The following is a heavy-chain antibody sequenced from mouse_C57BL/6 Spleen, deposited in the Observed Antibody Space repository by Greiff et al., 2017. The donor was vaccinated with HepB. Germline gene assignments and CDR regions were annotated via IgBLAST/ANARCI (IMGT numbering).Heavy chain of an antibody. CDR1: GYTFTSYW. J-gene: IGHJ1*03. CDR3: ARGATVVAPGYCDV. V-gene: IGHV1-69*01. Sequence: QVQLQQPGAELVMPGASVKLSSKASGYTFTSYWMHWVKQRPGQGLEWIGEIDPSDSYTNYNQKFKGKSTLTVDKSSSTAYMQLSSLTSEDSAVYYCARGATVVAPGYCDVWGTGTTVTVSS. D-gene: IGHD1-1*01. CDR2: IDPSDSYT.